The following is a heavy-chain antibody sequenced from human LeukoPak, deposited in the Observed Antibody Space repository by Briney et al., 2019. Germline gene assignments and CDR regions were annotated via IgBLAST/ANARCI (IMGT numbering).Heavy chain of an antibody. CDR3: AKLTFHSSSLWFDP. D-gene: IGHD6-6*01. CDR1: GFTFDDYA. V-gene: IGHV3-23*01. Sequence: GGSLRLSCAASGFTFDDYAMHWVRQAPGKGLEWVSAISGSGGSTYYADSVKGRFTISRDNSKNTLYLQMNSLRAEDTAVYYCAKLTFHSSSLWFDPWGQGTLVTVSS. CDR2: ISGSGGST. J-gene: IGHJ5*02.